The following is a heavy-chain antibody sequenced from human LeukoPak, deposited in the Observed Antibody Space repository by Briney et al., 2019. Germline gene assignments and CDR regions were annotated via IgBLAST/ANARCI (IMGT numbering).Heavy chain of an antibody. J-gene: IGHJ4*02. D-gene: IGHD2-15*01. CDR2: INHSGST. CDR1: GGSFSGYY. CDR3: ARGHPQYCSGGGCYDY. Sequence: SSETLSLTCAVYGGSFSGYYWSWIRQPPGKGLEWIGEINHSGSTNYNPSLKSRVTISVDTSKNQFSLKLSSVTAADTAVYYCARGHPQYCSGGGCYDYWGQGTLVTVSS. V-gene: IGHV4-34*01.